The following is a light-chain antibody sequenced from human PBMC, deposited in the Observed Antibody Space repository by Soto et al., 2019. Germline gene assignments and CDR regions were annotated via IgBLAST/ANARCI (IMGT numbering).Light chain of an antibody. Sequence: EIVLTQSPGTLSLSPGERATLSCRASQNLGSGYLAWYQQKPGQAPRLLIYDASNRATGIPARFSGSGSGTDFTLTISSLEPEDVAVYYRQQRNEWQVTVGQGTKGDIK. CDR2: DAS. CDR1: QNLGSGY. J-gene: IGKJ1*01. CDR3: QQRNEWQVT. V-gene: IGKV3D-20*02.